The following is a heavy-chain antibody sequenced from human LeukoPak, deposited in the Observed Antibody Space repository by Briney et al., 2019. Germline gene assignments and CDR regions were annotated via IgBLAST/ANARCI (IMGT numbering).Heavy chain of an antibody. V-gene: IGHV4-4*07. J-gene: IGHJ4*02. CDR2: LYTSGNT. D-gene: IGHD7-27*01. CDR1: GGSISNYY. CDR3: ARDSLDDTGVDY. Sequence: SETLSLTCTVSGGSISNYYWSWIRQPAGKGLEWIGRLYTSGNTDYNPSLKSRVTISVDTSKNQFSLKLSSVTAADTAVYYCARDSLDDTGVDYWGQGTLVTVSS.